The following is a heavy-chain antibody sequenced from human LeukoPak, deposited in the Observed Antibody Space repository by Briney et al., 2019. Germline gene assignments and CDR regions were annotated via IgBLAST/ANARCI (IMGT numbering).Heavy chain of an antibody. CDR3: ARQSKGIIVITDFQH. Sequence: SETLSLTCTVSGGSISSSSYYWGWIRQPPGKGLEWIGSIYYSGNTYYSPSLKSRVTISVDTSKNQFSLKLSSVTAADTAVYYCARQSKGIIVITDFQHWGQGTLVTVSS. J-gene: IGHJ1*01. CDR2: IYYSGNT. V-gene: IGHV4-39*01. CDR1: GGSISSSSYY. D-gene: IGHD3-22*01.